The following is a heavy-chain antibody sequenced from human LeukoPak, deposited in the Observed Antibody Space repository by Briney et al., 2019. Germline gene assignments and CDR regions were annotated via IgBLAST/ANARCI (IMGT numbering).Heavy chain of an antibody. D-gene: IGHD5-24*01. J-gene: IGHJ4*02. CDR2: ISAYNGNT. CDR3: AREDGYNPRTFDY. V-gene: IGHV1-18*01. Sequence: ASVKLSFNASVYTVTIYGNNWVRQAPGQGLEWMGWISAYNGNTNYAQKLQGRVTMTTDTSTSTAYMELRSVRSDDRAVYYCAREDGYNPRTFDYWGQGTLVTVSS. CDR1: VYTVTIYG.